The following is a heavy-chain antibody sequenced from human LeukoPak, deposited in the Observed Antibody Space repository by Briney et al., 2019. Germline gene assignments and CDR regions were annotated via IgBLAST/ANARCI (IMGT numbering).Heavy chain of an antibody. CDR3: AKGYSSGCPRNNWFDP. CDR2: IRYDGSNK. J-gene: IGHJ5*02. CDR1: GVTFSSYG. V-gene: IGHV3-30*02. Sequence: GGSLRLSCAASGVTFSSYGMHWVRQAPGQGLEWVAFIRYDGSNKYYADSVKGRFTISRDNSKNTLYLQMNSLRAEDTAVYYCAKGYSSGCPRNNWFDPWGQGTLVTVSS. D-gene: IGHD6-19*01.